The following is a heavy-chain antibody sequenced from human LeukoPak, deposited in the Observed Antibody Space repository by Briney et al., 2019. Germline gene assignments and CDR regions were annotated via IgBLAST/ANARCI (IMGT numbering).Heavy chain of an antibody. Sequence: SETLSLTCTVSGGSISSYYWSWIRQPPGKGLEWIGYIYYSGSTNYNPSLKSRVTISVDTSKNQFFLKLSSATAADTAVYYCARWTWGNFDYWGQGTLVTVSS. D-gene: IGHD3-16*01. CDR3: ARWTWGNFDY. CDR2: IYYSGST. CDR1: GGSISSYY. J-gene: IGHJ4*02. V-gene: IGHV4-59*01.